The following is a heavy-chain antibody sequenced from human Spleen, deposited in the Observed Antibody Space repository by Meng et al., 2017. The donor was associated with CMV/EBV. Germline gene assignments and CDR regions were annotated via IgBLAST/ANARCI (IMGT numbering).Heavy chain of an antibody. CDR2: VSGSGDRR. D-gene: IGHD1-1*01. J-gene: IGHJ4*02. CDR3: AKSPPEPAYWNLRPYYFDY. V-gene: IGHV3-23*01. Sequence: GESLKISCAASRFTFSSYAMSWVRQAPGKGLEWVSTVSGSGDRRNYADSVKGRFTISRDNSKNTRDLQMNSLRAEDTAVYYCAKSPPEPAYWNLRPYYFDYWGQGTLVTVSS. CDR1: RFTFSSYA.